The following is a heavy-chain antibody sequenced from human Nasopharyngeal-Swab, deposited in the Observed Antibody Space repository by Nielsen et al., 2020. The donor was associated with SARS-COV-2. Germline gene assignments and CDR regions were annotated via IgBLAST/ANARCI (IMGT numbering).Heavy chain of an antibody. CDR2: ISGSGGST. J-gene: IGHJ4*02. CDR3: AKDDTLFDY. CDR1: GFTFSSYV. Sequence: GESLKISCAASGFTFSSYVMSWVRQAPGKGLEWVSAISGSGGSTYYADSVKGRFTISRDNSKNTLYLQMNSLRAEDTAVYYCAKDDTLFDYWGQGTLVTVSS. V-gene: IGHV3-23*01.